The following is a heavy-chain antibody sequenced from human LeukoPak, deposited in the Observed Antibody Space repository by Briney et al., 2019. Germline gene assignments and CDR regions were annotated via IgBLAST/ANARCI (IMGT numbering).Heavy chain of an antibody. V-gene: IGHV1-18*01. CDR3: ARDPESSIAARPLDY. Sequence: ASVKVSFKASGYTFTSYGISWVRQAPGQGLEWMGWISAYNGNTNYAQKLQGRVTMTTDTSTSTAYMELRSLRSDDTAVYYCARDPESSIAARPLDYWGQGTLVTVSS. CDR1: GYTFTSYG. CDR2: ISAYNGNT. J-gene: IGHJ4*02. D-gene: IGHD6-6*01.